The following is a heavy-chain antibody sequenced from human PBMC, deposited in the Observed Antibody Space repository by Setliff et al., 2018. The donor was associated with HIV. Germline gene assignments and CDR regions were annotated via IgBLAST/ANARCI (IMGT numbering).Heavy chain of an antibody. V-gene: IGHV7-4-1*02. D-gene: IGHD3-10*01. CDR2: INTYTANP. Sequence: ASVKVSCKAFGYTFTSYALNWVRQAPGQGLEWMGWINTYTANPMYAQGFTGRFVLSLDTSVRTAYLQISSLKAEDTALYYCARDRGVRGANDAFNIWGLGTMVTVSS. CDR1: GYTFTSYA. CDR3: ARDRGVRGANDAFNI. J-gene: IGHJ3*02.